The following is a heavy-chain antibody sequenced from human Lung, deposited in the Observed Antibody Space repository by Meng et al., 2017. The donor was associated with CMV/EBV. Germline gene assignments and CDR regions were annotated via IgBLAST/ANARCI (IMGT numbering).Heavy chain of an antibody. CDR2: INPSDNTT. CDR3: ARDLGYSSSWYFQYYFDC. CDR1: GYTLTNYY. J-gene: IGHJ4*02. Sequence: ASLKVSCKASGYTLTNYYIHWVRQAPGQGLEWMGIINPSDNTTIYAQKFQGRVTMTRDTSTSTVYMELSSLRSDDTALYYCARDLGYSSSWYFQYYFDCWGQGTLVTGSS. D-gene: IGHD6-13*01. V-gene: IGHV1-46*01.